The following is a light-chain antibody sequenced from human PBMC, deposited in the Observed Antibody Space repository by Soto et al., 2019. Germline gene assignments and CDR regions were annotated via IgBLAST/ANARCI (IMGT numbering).Light chain of an antibody. CDR1: QGIRHY. J-gene: IGKJ2*01. Sequence: DIQMTQSPSSLSASVGDRVTITCRASQGIRHYLAWYQQKPGKVPKLLIYEASNLQSGVPSRFRGGGSGTEFTLTISSLQPEDVATYYCQHYDTDTYTFGQGTKLEIK. CDR3: QHYDTDTYT. V-gene: IGKV1-27*01. CDR2: EAS.